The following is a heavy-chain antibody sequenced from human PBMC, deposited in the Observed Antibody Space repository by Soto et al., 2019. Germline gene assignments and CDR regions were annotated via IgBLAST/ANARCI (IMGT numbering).Heavy chain of an antibody. CDR3: AVMGVTTPTFDY. J-gene: IGHJ4*02. CDR2: IYYSGNT. CDR1: GGSISSGYYY. Sequence: QVQLQESGPGLVKPSQTLSLTCTVSGGSISSGYYYWSWIRQHPGMGLEWIGYIYYSGNTYYNPSLKSRLTISVDTSKSQFSLKLRSVTAADTAVYYCAVMGVTTPTFDYWGQGTLVTVSS. D-gene: IGHD3-16*01. V-gene: IGHV4-31*03.